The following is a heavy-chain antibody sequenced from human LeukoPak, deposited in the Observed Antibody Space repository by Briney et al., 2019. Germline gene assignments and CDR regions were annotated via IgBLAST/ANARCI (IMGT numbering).Heavy chain of an antibody. J-gene: IGHJ4*02. D-gene: IGHD5-18*01. Sequence: GGSLRLSXATSGFSVTSNYMSWVRQAPGKGLEWVSVIYRDGTTYYADSVKGRFTISRDNSKNTVYLQMNSLRAEDTAVYYCATRPVDTSMIYYFDYWGQGTLVTVYS. CDR3: ATRPVDTSMIYYFDY. CDR2: IYRDGTT. V-gene: IGHV3-53*01. CDR1: GFSVTSNY.